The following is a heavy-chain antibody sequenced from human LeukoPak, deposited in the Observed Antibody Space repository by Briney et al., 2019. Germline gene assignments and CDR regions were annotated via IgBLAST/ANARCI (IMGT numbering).Heavy chain of an antibody. CDR1: GFTFSSYG. V-gene: IGHV3-7*01. CDR2: IKQDGSEK. CDR3: ASQYSSGSD. Sequence: GGSLRLSCAASGFTFSSYGMHWVRQAPGKGLEWVANIKQDGSEKYYVDSVKGRFTISRDNAKNSLYLQMNSLRAEDTAVYYCASQYSSGSDWGQGTLVTVSS. J-gene: IGHJ4*02. D-gene: IGHD6-19*01.